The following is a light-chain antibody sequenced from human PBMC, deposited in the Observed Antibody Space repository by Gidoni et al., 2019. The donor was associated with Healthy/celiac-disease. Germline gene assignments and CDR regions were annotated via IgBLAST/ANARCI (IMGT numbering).Light chain of an antibody. V-gene: IGKV3-15*01. Sequence: ETVTTQSPATLSVSPGERATLSCRASQSVSSNLAWSQQKPGQAPRLLIHVASTRATGIPARISGSVSGTDFSLTISSLPSEDFAVYYCQQYDNWPATFGQGTKVEIK. CDR3: QQYDNWPAT. CDR1: QSVSSN. J-gene: IGKJ1*01. CDR2: VAS.